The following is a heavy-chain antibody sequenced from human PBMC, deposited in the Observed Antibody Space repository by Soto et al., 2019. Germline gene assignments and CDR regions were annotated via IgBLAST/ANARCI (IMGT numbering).Heavy chain of an antibody. D-gene: IGHD3-3*01. J-gene: IGHJ6*02. Sequence: SVKVSCKASGGTFSSYAISWVRQAPGQVLEWMGGIIPIFGTANYAQKFQGRVTITADESTSTAYMELSSLRSEDTAVYYCARDYDFWSGYRPYYYGMDVWGQGTTVTVSS. CDR3: ARDYDFWSGYRPYYYGMDV. CDR1: GGTFSSYA. V-gene: IGHV1-69*13. CDR2: IIPIFGTA.